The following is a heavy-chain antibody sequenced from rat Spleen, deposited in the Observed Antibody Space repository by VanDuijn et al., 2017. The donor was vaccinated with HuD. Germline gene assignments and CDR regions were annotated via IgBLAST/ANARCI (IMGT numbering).Heavy chain of an antibody. CDR1: GFTFSNYD. J-gene: IGHJ2*01. Sequence: EVQLVESGGGLAQPGRSMKLSCAASGFTFSNYDMAWVRQAPKKGLEWVAIISYDGISANYRDSVKGRFTISRDNAKSTLYLQMDSLRSEDSSTYYCATAGSREGFDYWGQGVRVTVSS. D-gene: IGHD1-11*01. CDR3: ATAGSREGFDY. V-gene: IGHV5-7*01. CDR2: ISYDGISA.